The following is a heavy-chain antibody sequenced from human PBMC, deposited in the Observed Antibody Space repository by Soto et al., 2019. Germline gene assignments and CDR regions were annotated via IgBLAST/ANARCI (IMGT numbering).Heavy chain of an antibody. CDR2: IIPIFGTA. Sequence: SSVKVSCKTSGGTLSSYAVSWVRQAPRQGLEWMGGIIPIFGTANYAQKFQGRVTITADESTSTAYMELSSLRSEDTAVYYCAREKGVDPYGDYLLGAGWGQGTLVTVSS. CDR3: AREKGVDPYGDYLLGAG. D-gene: IGHD4-17*01. CDR1: GGTLSSYA. J-gene: IGHJ1*01. V-gene: IGHV1-69*13.